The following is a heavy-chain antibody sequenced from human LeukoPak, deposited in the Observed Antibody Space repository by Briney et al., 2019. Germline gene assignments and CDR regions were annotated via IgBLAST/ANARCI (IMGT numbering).Heavy chain of an antibody. J-gene: IGHJ3*02. V-gene: IGHV3-9*01. CDR1: GFTFDDYA. CDR3: AKASYYYDSSGYYSSAFDI. Sequence: GRSLRLSCAASGFTFDDYAMHWVRQAPGKGLEWVSGISWNSGSIGYADSVKGRFTISTDNAKNSLYLQMNSLRAEDTALYYCAKASYYYDSSGYYSSAFDIWGQGTMVTVSS. D-gene: IGHD3-22*01. CDR2: ISWNSGSI.